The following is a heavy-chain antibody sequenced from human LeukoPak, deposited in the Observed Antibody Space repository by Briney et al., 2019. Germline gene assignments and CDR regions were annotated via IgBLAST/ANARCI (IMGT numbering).Heavy chain of an antibody. V-gene: IGHV3-23*01. CDR2: ISGSGGST. CDR1: GFTFSSYA. J-gene: IGHJ4*02. CDR3: AKDLGTAIENYFDY. D-gene: IGHD7-27*01. Sequence: LSGGSLRLSCAASGFTFSSYAMSWVRQAPGKGLEWVSAISGSGGSTYYADSVKGRFTISRDNSKNTLYLQMNSLRAEDTAVYYCAKDLGTAIENYFDYWGQGTLVTVSS.